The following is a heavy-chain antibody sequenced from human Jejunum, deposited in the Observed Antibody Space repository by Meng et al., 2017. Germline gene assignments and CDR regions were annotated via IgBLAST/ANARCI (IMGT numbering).Heavy chain of an antibody. Sequence: QLQLQASGPGLVKPSGTLSLTCGVAGGSISSSNRWSWVRQSPGKGLEWIGEMYHGGDTNYNPSLETRVTISTDTSRNEFSLKLRSVTAADTAVYYCARDWGCRDGSCFSGLLEYWGQGILVTVSS. D-gene: IGHD2-15*01. CDR2: MYHGGDT. V-gene: IGHV4-4*02. J-gene: IGHJ4*02. CDR1: GGSISSSNR. CDR3: ARDWGCRDGSCFSGLLEY.